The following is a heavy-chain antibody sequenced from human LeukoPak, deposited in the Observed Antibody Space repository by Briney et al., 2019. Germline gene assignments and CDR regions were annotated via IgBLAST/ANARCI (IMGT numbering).Heavy chain of an antibody. Sequence: ASVKVSCKASGYTFGSYDINWVRQAPGQGLEWMGRIIPILGIANYAQKLQGRVTMTTDTSTSTAYMELRSLRSDDTAVYYCARIGDNYYGSGSTNFDYWGQGTLVTVSS. CDR1: GYTFGSYD. CDR3: ARIGDNYYGSGSTNFDY. V-gene: IGHV1-18*01. J-gene: IGHJ4*02. D-gene: IGHD3-10*01. CDR2: IIPILGIA.